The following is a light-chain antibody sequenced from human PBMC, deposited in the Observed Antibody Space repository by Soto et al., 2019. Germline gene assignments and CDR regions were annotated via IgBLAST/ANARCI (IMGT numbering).Light chain of an antibody. V-gene: IGKV3-20*01. CDR1: QSVSNNY. Sequence: IALKKSACNLSPSAADTPTLSFRASQSVSNNYLAWYQQKPGQAPRLLIYGASNRATGIPDRFSGSGSGTDFTLTISRLEPDDFAVYYCQQYGRSGTLGQRTKVEIK. CDR2: GAS. J-gene: IGKJ1*01. CDR3: QQYGRSGT.